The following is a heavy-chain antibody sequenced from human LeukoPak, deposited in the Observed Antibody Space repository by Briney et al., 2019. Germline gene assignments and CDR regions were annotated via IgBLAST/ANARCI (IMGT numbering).Heavy chain of an antibody. CDR1: GGSISSYY. Sequence: ASETLSLTCTVYGGSISSYYWSWIRQPPGKGLEWIGYIYYSGSTNYNPSLKSRVTISVDTSKNQFSLKLSSVTAADTAVYYCARGILYSSSWYRIFFDYWGQGTLVTVSS. CDR2: IYYSGST. V-gene: IGHV4-59*01. D-gene: IGHD6-13*01. J-gene: IGHJ4*02. CDR3: ARGILYSSSWYRIFFDY.